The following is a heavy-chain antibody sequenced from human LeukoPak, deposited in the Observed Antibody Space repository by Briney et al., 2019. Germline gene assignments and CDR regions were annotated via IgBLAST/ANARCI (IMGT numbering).Heavy chain of an antibody. J-gene: IGHJ5*02. Sequence: SETLSLTCTVSGGSISGYYWSWIRQPPGKGLEWIGYIYYSGSTNYNPSLKSRVTISVDTSKNQFSLKLSSVTAADTAVYYCAREGIAAAGYWFDPWGQGTLVTVSS. V-gene: IGHV4-59*01. D-gene: IGHD6-13*01. CDR2: IYYSGST. CDR1: GGSISGYY. CDR3: AREGIAAAGYWFDP.